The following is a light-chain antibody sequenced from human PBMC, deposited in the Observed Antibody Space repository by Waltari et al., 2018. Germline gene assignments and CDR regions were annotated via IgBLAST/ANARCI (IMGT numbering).Light chain of an antibody. Sequence: EIVLTQSPGTLSLSVGERATVSCRSSESVSSALACYQQKPGQAPRLLIDGASTRATGIPDRFSGSGSGTDFSLTISRLEPDDFAVYYCQHYLRLPVTFGQGTTVEI. CDR1: ESVSSA. V-gene: IGKV3-20*01. J-gene: IGKJ1*01. CDR2: GAS. CDR3: QHYLRLPVT.